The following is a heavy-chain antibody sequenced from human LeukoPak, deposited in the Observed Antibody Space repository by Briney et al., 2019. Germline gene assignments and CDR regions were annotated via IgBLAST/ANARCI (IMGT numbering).Heavy chain of an antibody. D-gene: IGHD5-12*01. Sequence: PSETLSLTCTVSGGSISSYYWSWIRQPPGKGLEWIGYIYYSGSTNYNPSLKSRVTISVDTSKNQFSLKLSSVTAADTAVYYCARSRGYSGYDAFDYWGQGTLVTVSS. CDR3: ARSRGYSGYDAFDY. CDR1: GGSISSYY. CDR2: IYYSGST. V-gene: IGHV4-59*08. J-gene: IGHJ4*02.